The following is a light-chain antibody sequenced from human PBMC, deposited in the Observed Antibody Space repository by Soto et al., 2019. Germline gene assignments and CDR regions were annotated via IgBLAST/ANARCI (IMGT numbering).Light chain of an antibody. V-gene: IGLV2-14*01. CDR1: NRDVGGYNY. CDR3: SQYSSRIPHSV. Sequence: QSALTQPASVSGSPVQSLTISCTGTNRDVGGYNYVSWYQQHPGKAPKLMIYDVSNRPSGVSNRFSGSKSGNTASLPISGLQAEDDAVYYCSQYSSRIPHSVFGSGTKVTVL. J-gene: IGLJ1*01. CDR2: DVS.